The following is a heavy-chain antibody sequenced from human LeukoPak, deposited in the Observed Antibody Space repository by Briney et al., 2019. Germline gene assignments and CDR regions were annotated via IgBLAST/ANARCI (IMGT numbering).Heavy chain of an antibody. CDR2: IRNVGNNK. CDR1: GSTFTNHG. CDR3: VRDFEWGFDH. Sequence: GGSLRLPCAASGSTFTNHGMHWVRQAPGKALEGVAFIRNVGNNKYHADSVNGRFTISRDNSKSTQYLQMNSLRAEDTALYYCVRDFEWGFDHWGQGTLVTVSS. D-gene: IGHD3-9*01. J-gene: IGHJ4*02. V-gene: IGHV3-30*02.